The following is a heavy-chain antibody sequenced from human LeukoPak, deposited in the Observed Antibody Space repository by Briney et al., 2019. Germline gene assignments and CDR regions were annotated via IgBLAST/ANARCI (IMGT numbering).Heavy chain of an antibody. J-gene: IGHJ5*02. CDR1: GFSFSDYY. D-gene: IGHD5-18*01. V-gene: IGHV3-11*04. CDR3: ARWDRALDT. Sequence: GGSLRLSCAAAGFSFSDYYMSWIRVAPGKGLECISYISGGSSAVYCADSVKGRFTISRDNAKNSLYLEMNSLTVEDTGVYYCARWDRALDTWGQGTLVTVSS. CDR2: ISGGSSAV.